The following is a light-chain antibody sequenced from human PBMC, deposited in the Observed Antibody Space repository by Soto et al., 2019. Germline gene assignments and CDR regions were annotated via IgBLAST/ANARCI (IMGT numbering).Light chain of an antibody. CDR1: QSVSSD. CDR3: QPYNRLPLT. CDR2: GAS. Sequence: VMSKSAAALSVYPGERATLSCRASQSVSSDLAWYQQKPGQAPRLLIYGASIRAPGIPARFSGSGFGTEFTLTISSLQSEDFAVYYCQPYNRLPLTFGGGTKVDIK. V-gene: IGKV3-15*01. J-gene: IGKJ4*01.